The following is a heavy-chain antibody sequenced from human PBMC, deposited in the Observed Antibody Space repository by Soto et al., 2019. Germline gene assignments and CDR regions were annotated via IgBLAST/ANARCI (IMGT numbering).Heavy chain of an antibody. V-gene: IGHV1-46*01. CDR1: GYTFTTYY. CDR3: ARGAGRDGYNDAFDI. Sequence: ASVKVSCKASGYTFTTYYIHWVRQAPGQGLEWMGIIDPSSGSATYTQKFQGRVTMTRDTSTSTVYMELSSLRSEDTAVYYCARGAGRDGYNDAFDIWGQGTMVTVSS. J-gene: IGHJ3*02. CDR2: IDPSSGSA. D-gene: IGHD5-12*01.